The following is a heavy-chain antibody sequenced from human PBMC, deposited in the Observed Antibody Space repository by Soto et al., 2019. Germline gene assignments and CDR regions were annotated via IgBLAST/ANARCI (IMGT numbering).Heavy chain of an antibody. V-gene: IGHV4-31*03. CDR3: ARTSIFGVVLTAFDI. CDR2: ISYRGST. CDR1: GGSFSGGGYY. Sequence: QVQLQESGPGLVKPSQTLSLTCTVSGGSFSGGGYYWSWIRQHPGKGLEWMGYISYRGSTKYKPSLQSRITVSIDTSKNQFSLGLTSVTAADTAIYFCARTSIFGVVLTAFDIWGQGTLVTVSS. J-gene: IGHJ3*02. D-gene: IGHD3-3*01.